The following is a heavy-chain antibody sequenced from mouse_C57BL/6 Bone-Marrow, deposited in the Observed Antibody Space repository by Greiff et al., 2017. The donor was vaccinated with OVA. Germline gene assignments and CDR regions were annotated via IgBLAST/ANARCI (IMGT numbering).Heavy chain of an antibody. Sequence: EVQGVESGGGLVQPGGSLKLSCAASGFTFSDYGMAWVRQAPRKGPEWVAFFSNLAYSIYYADTVTGRFTISRENAKNTLYLEMSSLRSEDTAMDDCARPRWNYYAMDYWGQGTSVTVSS. CDR2: FSNLAYSI. CDR1: GFTFSDYG. CDR3: ARPRWNYYAMDY. J-gene: IGHJ4*01. D-gene: IGHD1-1*01. V-gene: IGHV5-15*01.